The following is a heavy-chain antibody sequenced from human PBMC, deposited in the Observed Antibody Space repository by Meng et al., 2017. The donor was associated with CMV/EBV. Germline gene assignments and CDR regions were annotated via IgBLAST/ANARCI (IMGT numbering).Heavy chain of an antibody. D-gene: IGHD3-3*02. V-gene: IGHV3-7*01. CDR1: GFTFSSYW. CDR2: INQGGSEK. Sequence: GGSLRLSCAASGFTFSSYWMSWVRQAPGKGLEWVANINQGGSEKYYVDSVKGRFTMSRDNAKNSLYLQMNSLRAEDTAVYYCARHEHWDAFDIWGQGTMVTVSS. CDR3: ARHEHWDAFDI. J-gene: IGHJ3*02.